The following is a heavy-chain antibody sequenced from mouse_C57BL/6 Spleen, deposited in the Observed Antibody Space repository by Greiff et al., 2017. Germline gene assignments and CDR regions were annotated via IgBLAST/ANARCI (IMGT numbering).Heavy chain of an antibody. Sequence: EVKVVESGGDLVKPGGSLKLSCAASGFTFSSYGMSWVRQTPDKRLEWVATISSGGSYTYYPDSVKGRFTISRDNAKNTLYVQMRRMRSEETDMYDCERHGLGYGSCDAMDYWGQGTLVTVSA. CDR1: GFTFSSYG. J-gene: IGHJ4*01. CDR2: ISSGGSYT. D-gene: IGHD1-1*02. V-gene: IGHV5-6*01. CDR3: ERHGLGYGSCDAMDY.